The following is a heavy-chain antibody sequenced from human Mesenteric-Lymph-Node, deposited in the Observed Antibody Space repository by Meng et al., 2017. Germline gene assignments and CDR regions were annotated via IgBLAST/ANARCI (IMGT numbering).Heavy chain of an antibody. D-gene: IGHD5-18*01. V-gene: IGHV1-2*02. CDR2: INPNSGGT. CDR3: ERDSEVMVDTAMVPGI. J-gene: IGHJ3*02. CDR1: GYTFTGYY. Sequence: ASVKVSCKASGYTFTGYYMHWVRQAPGQGLEWMGWINPNSGGTNYAHKFQGRVTMTRNTPISTAYMELSRLRSDDTAVYYCERDSEVMVDTAMVPGIWGQGTMVTVSS.